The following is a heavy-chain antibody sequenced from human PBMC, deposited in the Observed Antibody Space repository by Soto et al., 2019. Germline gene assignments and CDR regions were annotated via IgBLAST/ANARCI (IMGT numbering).Heavy chain of an antibody. CDR1: GGTFSSYA. CDR2: IIPIFGTA. D-gene: IGHD2-15*01. Sequence: QVQLVQSGAEVKKPGSSVKVSCKASGGTFSSYAISWVRQAPGQGLEWMGGIIPIFGTANYAQKFQGRVPITADEATSTADMELSSLRSEDTAVYYCARHPGGRGYYYGMDVWGQGTTVTVSS. J-gene: IGHJ6*02. CDR3: ARHPGGRGYYYGMDV. V-gene: IGHV1-69*12.